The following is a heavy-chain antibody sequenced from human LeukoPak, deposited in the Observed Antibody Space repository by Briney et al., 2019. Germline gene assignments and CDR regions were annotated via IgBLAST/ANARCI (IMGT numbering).Heavy chain of an antibody. J-gene: IGHJ6*02. V-gene: IGHV3-9*01. Sequence: PGGSLRLSCAASGFTFDYYAMHWVRQAPGKGLEWVSGISWNSGTKGYADSVKGRFTISRDNAKNSLYLQMNSLRGEDAALYYCAVLHYYAMDVWGQGTTVTVSS. D-gene: IGHD2-8*01. CDR2: ISWNSGTK. CDR3: AVLHYYAMDV. CDR1: GFTFDYYA.